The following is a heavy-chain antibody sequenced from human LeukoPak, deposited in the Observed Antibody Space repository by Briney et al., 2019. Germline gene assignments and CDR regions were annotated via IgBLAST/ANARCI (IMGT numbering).Heavy chain of an antibody. CDR1: GFTFSSYW. CDR3: ARDKIVGATNFDY. J-gene: IGHJ4*02. CDR2: IKQDGYEK. D-gene: IGHD1-26*01. V-gene: IGHV3-7*03. Sequence: GGSLRLSCAASGFTFSSYWMSWVRQAPGKGLEWVANIKQDGYEKYYVDSVKDRFTISRDNAKNSLYLQMNSLRAEDTAVYYCARDKIVGATNFDYWGQGTLVTVSS.